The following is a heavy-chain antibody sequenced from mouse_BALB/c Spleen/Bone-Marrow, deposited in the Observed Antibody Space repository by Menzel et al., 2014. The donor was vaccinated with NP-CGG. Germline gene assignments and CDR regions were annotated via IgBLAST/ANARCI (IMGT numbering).Heavy chain of an antibody. D-gene: IGHD2-10*02. CDR1: GFNIKDYY. Sequence: VQLQQPGAELVRSGASVKLSCTASGFNIKDYYMHWVKQRPEQGLEWIGWIDPENGDTEYAPKFHGKATMTADTSSNTAYLQLSSLTSEDTAVYYCNEGYGNYGYWGQGTTLTVSS. J-gene: IGHJ2*01. V-gene: IGHV14-4*02. CDR3: NEGYGNYGY. CDR2: IDPENGDT.